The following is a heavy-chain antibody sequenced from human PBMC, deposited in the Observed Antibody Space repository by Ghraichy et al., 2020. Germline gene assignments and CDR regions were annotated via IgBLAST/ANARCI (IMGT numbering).Heavy chain of an antibody. V-gene: IGHV3-7*01. CDR2: IKQDGSEK. J-gene: IGHJ6*02. Sequence: GGSLRLSCAASGFTFSSYWMSWVRQAPGKGLEWVANIKQDGSEKYYVDSVKGRFTISRDNAKNSLYLQMNSLRAEDTAVYYCAREGGSGCSSTSCYSYYYYYGMDVWGQGTTVTVSS. CDR1: GFTFSSYW. D-gene: IGHD2-2*02. CDR3: AREGGSGCSSTSCYSYYYYYGMDV.